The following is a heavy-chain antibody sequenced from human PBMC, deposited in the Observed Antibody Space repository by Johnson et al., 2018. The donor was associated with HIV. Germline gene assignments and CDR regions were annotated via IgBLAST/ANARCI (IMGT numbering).Heavy chain of an antibody. CDR3: ARGGDYDEGAFDI. J-gene: IGHJ3*02. Sequence: VQLVESGGGLVQPGGSLRLSCAASGFTFSSYWMHWVRQAPGKGLVWVSRINSDGSSTSYAASVKGRFTISRDNAKNTLYLQMNSLRAEDTAVYYCARGGDYDEGAFDIWGQGTMVTVSS. V-gene: IGHV3-74*02. CDR2: INSDGSST. CDR1: GFTFSSYW. D-gene: IGHD4-17*01.